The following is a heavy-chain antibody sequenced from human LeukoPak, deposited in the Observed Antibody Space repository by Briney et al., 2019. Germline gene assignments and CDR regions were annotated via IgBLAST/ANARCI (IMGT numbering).Heavy chain of an antibody. V-gene: IGHV4-59*01. CDR1: GVTISSYY. J-gene: IGHJ4*02. CDR2: IYYSGST. Sequence: SETLSLTCTVSGVTISSYYWSWIRQAPGKGLVWIGYIYYSGSTNYNPSLKSRVTISVDTSKNQFSLKLSSVTAADTAVYYCARSSVLWFGELGRDYYFDYWGQGTLVTVSS. CDR3: ARSSVLWFGELGRDYYFDY. D-gene: IGHD3-10*01.